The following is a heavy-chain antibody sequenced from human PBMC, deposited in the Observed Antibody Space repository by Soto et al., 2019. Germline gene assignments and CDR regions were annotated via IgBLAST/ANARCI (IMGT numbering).Heavy chain of an antibody. D-gene: IGHD6-19*01. V-gene: IGHV3-7*03. CDR1: GFTFSSYW. CDR3: ARDPMAGTLFWYYYNGMDV. J-gene: IGHJ6*02. CDR2: IKQDGSEK. Sequence: GDLRLSCAASGFTFSSYWMSWVRQAPGKGLEWVANIKQDGSEKYYVDSVKGRFIISRDNAKNSLYLQMNSLRAEDTAAYYCARDPMAGTLFWYYYNGMDVWGQGTRVTVSS.